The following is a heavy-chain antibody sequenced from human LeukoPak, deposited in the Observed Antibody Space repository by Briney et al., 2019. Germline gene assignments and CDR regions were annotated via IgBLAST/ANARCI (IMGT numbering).Heavy chain of an antibody. Sequence: SETLSLTCTVSGGSISSGGYYWSWIRQHPGKGLEWIGYIYYSGSTYYNPSLKSRVTISVDTSKNQFSLKLSSVTAADTAVYYCARDSPSTTVTDERGAFDIWGQGTMVTVSS. CDR2: IYYSGST. J-gene: IGHJ3*02. D-gene: IGHD4-17*01. CDR1: GGSISSGGYY. CDR3: ARDSPSTTVTDERGAFDI. V-gene: IGHV4-31*03.